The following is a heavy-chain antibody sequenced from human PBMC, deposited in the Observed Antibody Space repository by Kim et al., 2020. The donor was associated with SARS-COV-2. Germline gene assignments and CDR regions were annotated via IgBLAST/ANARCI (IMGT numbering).Heavy chain of an antibody. J-gene: IGHJ5*02. V-gene: IGHV1-18*01. CDR1: GYTFTSYG. CDR3: ARDLGGTLSYYYGSGSRWFDP. Sequence: ASVKVSCKASGYTFTSYGISWVRQAPGQGLEWMGWISAYNGNTNYAQKLQGRVTMTTDTSTSTAYMELRSLRSDDTAVYYCARDLGGTLSYYYGSGSRWFDPWGQGTLVTVSS. CDR2: ISAYNGNT. D-gene: IGHD3-10*01.